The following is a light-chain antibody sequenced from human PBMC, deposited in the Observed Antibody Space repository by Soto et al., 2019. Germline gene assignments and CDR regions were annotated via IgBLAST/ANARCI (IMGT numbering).Light chain of an antibody. CDR3: QHYNNWVGT. CDR2: GAS. CDR1: QTISSN. Sequence: EVVMTQSPATLSVSPGERATLSCRANQTISSNLSLYQQKPGQAPRLLIYGASTRTTGIPARFSGSGSGTEFTLTISSLQSEDFTVYYFQHYNNWVGTFGGGTKVEIK. V-gene: IGKV3-15*01. J-gene: IGKJ4*01.